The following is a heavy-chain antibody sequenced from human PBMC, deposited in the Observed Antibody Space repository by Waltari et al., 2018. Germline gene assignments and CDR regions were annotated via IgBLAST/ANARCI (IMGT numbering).Heavy chain of an antibody. Sequence: VHLQESGPGLVKPSETLSLTCTVSGGSLSSYYCSWIRQTPGKGLEWLGHIYHRGGVNYNPSLKSRVSISLDTSKNQFSLKLSSVTAADTAVYYCTRGQSSSWYNLFDYWGHGALVTVSS. V-gene: IGHV4-59*01. J-gene: IGHJ4*01. D-gene: IGHD6-13*01. CDR2: IYHRGGV. CDR1: GGSLSSYY. CDR3: TRGQSSSWYNLFDY.